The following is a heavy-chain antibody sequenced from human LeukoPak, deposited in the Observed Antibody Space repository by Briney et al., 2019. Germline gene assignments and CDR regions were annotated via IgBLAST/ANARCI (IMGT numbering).Heavy chain of an antibody. CDR2: INHSGST. Sequence: PSETLSLTCAVYGGSFSGYYWSWIRQPPGKGLERIGEINHSGSTNYNPSLKSRGTISVDKSKNQFSLKLSSVTAAHTAVYYCARPRGYQLLSGRWFDPWGQGTLVTVSS. CDR3: ARPRGYQLLSGRWFDP. D-gene: IGHD2-2*01. V-gene: IGHV4-34*01. CDR1: GGSFSGYY. J-gene: IGHJ5*02.